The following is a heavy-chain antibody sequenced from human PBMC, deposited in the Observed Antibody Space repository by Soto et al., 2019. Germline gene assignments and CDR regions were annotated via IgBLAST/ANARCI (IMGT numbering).Heavy chain of an antibody. Sequence: QVQLQESGPGLVKPSQTLSLTCTVSGGSISSGGYYRSWIRQHPGKGLEWIGYIYYSGSTYYNPSLKSRVTISVDTSKNQFSLKLSSVTAADTAVYYCAREYPPWYYDSSVYAFDIWGQGTMVTVSS. V-gene: IGHV4-31*03. CDR3: AREYPPWYYDSSVYAFDI. CDR1: GGSISSGGYY. D-gene: IGHD3-22*01. J-gene: IGHJ3*02. CDR2: IYYSGST.